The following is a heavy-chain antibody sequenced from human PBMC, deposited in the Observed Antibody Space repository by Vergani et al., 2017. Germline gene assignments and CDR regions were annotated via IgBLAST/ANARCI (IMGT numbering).Heavy chain of an antibody. CDR2: IYYSGST. J-gene: IGHJ4*02. V-gene: IGHV4-59*01. CDR1: GGSISSYY. Sequence: QVQLPESGPGLVKPSETLSLTCTVSGGSISSYYWSWIRQPPGKGLEWIGYIYYSGSTNYNPSLKSRVTISVDTSKNQFSLKLSSVTAADTAVYYCARGSVRSDYWGQGTLVTVSS. D-gene: IGHD2-8*01. CDR3: ARGSVRSDY.